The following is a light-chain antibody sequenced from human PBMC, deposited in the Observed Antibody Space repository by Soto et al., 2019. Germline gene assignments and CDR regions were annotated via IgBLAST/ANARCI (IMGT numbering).Light chain of an antibody. J-gene: IGKJ3*01. Sequence: EIVLTQSPGTLSLSPGERATLSCRAGQSVSSSYLAWYQQKPGQAPRLLIYGASSRATGIPDRFSGSGSGTDFTLTISRLEPEDFAVYYCQQYGSFFTFGPGTKVDIK. V-gene: IGKV3-20*01. CDR1: QSVSSSY. CDR2: GAS. CDR3: QQYGSFFT.